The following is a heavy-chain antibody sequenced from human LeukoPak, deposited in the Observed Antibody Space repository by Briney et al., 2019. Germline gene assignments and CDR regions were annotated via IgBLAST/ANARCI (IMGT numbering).Heavy chain of an antibody. CDR1: GYTFTGYY. Sequence: AASVKVSCKASGYTFTGYYMHWVRQAPGQGLEWMGWINPNSGGTNYAQKFQGRVTMTRDTSISTAYMELSRLRSDDTAVYCCARGPYCSGGSCYLGPFDYWGQGTLVTVSS. D-gene: IGHD2-15*01. CDR2: INPNSGGT. CDR3: ARGPYCSGGSCYLGPFDY. V-gene: IGHV1-2*02. J-gene: IGHJ4*02.